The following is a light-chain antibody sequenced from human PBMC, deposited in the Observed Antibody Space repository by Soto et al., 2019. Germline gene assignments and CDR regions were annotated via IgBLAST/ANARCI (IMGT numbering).Light chain of an antibody. CDR2: GAS. J-gene: IGKJ2*01. Sequence: EIVLTQSPGTLSLSPGERATLSCRASQSVSSSYLAWYQQKPGQAPRLLIYGASSRATGIPDRFSGSGSGTDFTLTISRLEPDDFAVYYCQQYGSSPLFGQGTKLEIK. CDR3: QQYGSSPL. CDR1: QSVSSSY. V-gene: IGKV3-20*01.